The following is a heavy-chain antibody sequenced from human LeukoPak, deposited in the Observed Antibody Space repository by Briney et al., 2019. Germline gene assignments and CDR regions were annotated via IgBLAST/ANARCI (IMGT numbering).Heavy chain of an antibody. CDR1: GFTFSSYS. D-gene: IGHD4-17*01. CDR3: APGNDYGDY. CDR2: ISGSGGST. Sequence: GGSLRLSCAASGFTFSSYSMSWVRQAPGKGLEWVSAISGSGGSTYYADSVKGRLTISRDNSKNTLYLQMNSLRAEDTAVYYCAPGNDYGDYWGQGTLVTVSS. V-gene: IGHV3-23*01. J-gene: IGHJ4*02.